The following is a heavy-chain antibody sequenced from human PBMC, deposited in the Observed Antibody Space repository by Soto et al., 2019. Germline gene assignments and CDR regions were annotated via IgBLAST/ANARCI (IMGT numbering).Heavy chain of an antibody. V-gene: IGHV1-18*01. CDR3: ARSSSAVAKTRYFQH. CDR2: IGAYNGNT. CDR1: GYTFTSYG. J-gene: IGHJ1*01. Sequence: QVQLVQSGAEVKKPGASVKVSCKASGYTFTSYGISWVRQAPGQGLEWMGWIGAYNGNTNYAQGLQGRVTMTTDTSTNTAYMELRSLRSDNTAVYYCARSSSAVAKTRYFQHWGQGTLVTVSS. D-gene: IGHD6-19*01.